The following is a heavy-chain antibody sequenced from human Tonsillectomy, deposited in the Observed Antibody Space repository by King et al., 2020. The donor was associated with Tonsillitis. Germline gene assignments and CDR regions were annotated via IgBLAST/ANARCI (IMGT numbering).Heavy chain of an antibody. D-gene: IGHD6-19*01. Sequence: VQLVESGGGLVQPGGALRLSCAGSGFTFRLYENHLVRQAPGKGVEWGSYSSRSGSIMYYADSVKGRFTISRDNAKNSLYLQMNSLRADDTAGYYCALNFGGYDPRGIAVAGLGYWGQGTLVTVSS. CDR1: GFTFRLYE. V-gene: IGHV3-48*03. J-gene: IGHJ4*02. CDR3: ALNFGGYDPRGIAVAGLGY. CDR2: SSRSGSIM.